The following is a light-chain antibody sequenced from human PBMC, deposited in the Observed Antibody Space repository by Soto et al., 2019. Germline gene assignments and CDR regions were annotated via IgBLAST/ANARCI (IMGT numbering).Light chain of an antibody. V-gene: IGKV3-20*01. J-gene: IGKJ1*01. CDR3: QQYGSSRT. Sequence: DIVLTQSPGPLSLSPGERATPSCRASQTVSSSYLAWYQQKPGQAPRLLIYGASSRATGIPDRFSGSGSGTVFTLIISRLEPEDVAVYYCQQYGSSRTLGQGTKVDIK. CDR1: QTVSSSY. CDR2: GAS.